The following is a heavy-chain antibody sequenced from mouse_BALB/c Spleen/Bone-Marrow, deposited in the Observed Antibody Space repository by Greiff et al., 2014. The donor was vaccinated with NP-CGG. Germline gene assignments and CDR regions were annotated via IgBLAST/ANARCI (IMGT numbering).Heavy chain of an antibody. Sequence: QVQLQQSGSVLVRPGASVKLSCKASGYTFTSSWMHWAKQRPGQGLEWIGEIHPNSGNTNYNEKFKGKATLTADTSSSTAYVDLSSLTSEDSAVYYCARKGRDYYGSSDWYFDVWGAGTTVTVSS. V-gene: IGHV1S130*01. J-gene: IGHJ1*01. D-gene: IGHD1-1*01. CDR1: GYTFTSSW. CDR2: IHPNSGNT. CDR3: ARKGRDYYGSSDWYFDV.